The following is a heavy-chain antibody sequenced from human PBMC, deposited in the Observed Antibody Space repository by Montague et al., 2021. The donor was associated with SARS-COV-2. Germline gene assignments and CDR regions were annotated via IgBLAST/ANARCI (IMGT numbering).Heavy chain of an antibody. CDR1: GGSITGYY. V-gene: IGHV4-59*01. CDR3: ARDRADGVPRGAYDI. J-gene: IGHJ3*02. CDR2: IYDGGAV. D-gene: IGHD3-10*01. Sequence: SETLSLTCTVSGGSITGYYWSWLRRPPGKGLEWIAYIYDGGAVNYNPSLGSRVTISTDTSKNQLSLKVNSVTAADTAVYYCARDRADGVPRGAYDIWGQGTVVTVSS.